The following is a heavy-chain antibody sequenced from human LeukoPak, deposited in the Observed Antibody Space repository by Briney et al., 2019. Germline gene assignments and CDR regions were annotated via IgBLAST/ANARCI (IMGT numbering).Heavy chain of an antibody. V-gene: IGHV4-59*01. Sequence: SETLSLTCTISDVSIRSYYWSWIRQPPGKGLEWIGYIYYSGSTNQNPSLKSRVSISVDTSKNQFSLKLSSVTAADTAVYYCARGGPDVEMATTIDYWGQGTLVAVSS. D-gene: IGHD5-24*01. CDR3: ARGGPDVEMATTIDY. J-gene: IGHJ4*02. CDR1: DVSIRSYY. CDR2: IYYSGST.